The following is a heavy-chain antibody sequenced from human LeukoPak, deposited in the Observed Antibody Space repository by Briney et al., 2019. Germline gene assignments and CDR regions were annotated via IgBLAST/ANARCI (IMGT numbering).Heavy chain of an antibody. CDR1: GGSITNTNY. Sequence: SGTLSLTCGVSGGSITNTNYWTWVRQPPGKGLEWIGEVNLQGSTNYNPSLMGRVAIAVDTSENHISLQLTSVTAADTAVYYCARGGKVTTPPSVWGQGTTVTVSS. D-gene: IGHD4-17*01. CDR3: ARGGKVTTPPSV. CDR2: VNLQGST. V-gene: IGHV4-4*02. J-gene: IGHJ6*02.